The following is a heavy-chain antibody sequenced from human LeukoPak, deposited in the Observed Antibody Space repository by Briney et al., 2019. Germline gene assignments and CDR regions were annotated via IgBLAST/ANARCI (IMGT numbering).Heavy chain of an antibody. V-gene: IGHV4-31*03. Sequence: PSETLSLTCTVSGGSISSGGYSWSWIRQHPGKGLEWIGYIYYSGSTYYIPSIKSRVPMSVDTCMNEFSMKLSYVTAAVWVVYNCPRYRGSHNDSSGYWATRLNAFDISGHRTIVTVSS. CDR1: GGSISSGGYS. D-gene: IGHD3-22*01. J-gene: IGHJ3*02. CDR2: IYYSGST. CDR3: PRYRGSHNDSSGYWATRLNAFDI.